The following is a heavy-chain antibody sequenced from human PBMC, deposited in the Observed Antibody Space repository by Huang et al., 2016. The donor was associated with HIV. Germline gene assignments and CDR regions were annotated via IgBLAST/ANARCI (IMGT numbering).Heavy chain of an antibody. D-gene: IGHD4-17*01. V-gene: IGHV1-8*02. CDR3: ARSAYGDLDY. CDR1: GYTFTNYD. CDR2: MNPKPGNT. J-gene: IGHJ4*02. Sequence: QVHLVQSGAEVKKPGASVKVSCKASGYTFTNYDINWVRQAPGRGLEWMGGMNPKPGNTGFAQSFQGRVTMTRKTSITTAYMELTSLTSEDTAVYYCARSAYGDLDYWGLGTLVIVSS.